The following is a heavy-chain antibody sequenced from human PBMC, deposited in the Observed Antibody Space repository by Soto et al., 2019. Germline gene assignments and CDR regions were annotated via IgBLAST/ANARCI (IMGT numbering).Heavy chain of an antibody. V-gene: IGHV1-8*01. CDR2: MTPNSGDT. Sequence: QVQLVQSGAEVKKPGASVKVSCKASGYNVIDYDINWVRQATGQGLEWMGWMTPNSGDTGYAQKFQGRISLTRDTSTGTAYMEPTSLESDDTAVYYCARNPYSSGRFDPWGQGTLVTVSS. CDR3: ARNPYSSGRFDP. D-gene: IGHD6-19*01. J-gene: IGHJ5*02. CDR1: GYNVIDYD.